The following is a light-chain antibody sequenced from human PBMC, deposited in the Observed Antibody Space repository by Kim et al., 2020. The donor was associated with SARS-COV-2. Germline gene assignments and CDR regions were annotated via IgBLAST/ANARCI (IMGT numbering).Light chain of an antibody. CDR3: MQGLQTPGT. CDR1: QSLLHSSGHTY. Sequence: DIVMTQSPLSLPVTPGEPASISCRSSQSLLHSSGHTYLDWYLQKPGQSPQLLIYLVSNRASGVPDRFSGSGSGTDFTLKISRVKAEDVGVYYCMQGLQTPGTFGQGTKLEI. CDR2: LVS. J-gene: IGKJ2*02. V-gene: IGKV2-28*01.